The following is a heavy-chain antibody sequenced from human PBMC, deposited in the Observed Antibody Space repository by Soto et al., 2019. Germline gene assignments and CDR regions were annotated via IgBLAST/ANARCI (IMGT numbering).Heavy chain of an antibody. J-gene: IGHJ6*02. Sequence: GGSLRLSCAASGFTFSSYEMNWVRQAPGKGLEWVSYISSSGSTIYYADSVKGRFTISRDNAKNSLYLQMNSLRAEDTAVYYCARSSSIAAPRGMDVWGQGTTVTVSS. D-gene: IGHD6-6*01. CDR3: ARSSSIAAPRGMDV. V-gene: IGHV3-48*03. CDR2: ISSSGSTI. CDR1: GFTFSSYE.